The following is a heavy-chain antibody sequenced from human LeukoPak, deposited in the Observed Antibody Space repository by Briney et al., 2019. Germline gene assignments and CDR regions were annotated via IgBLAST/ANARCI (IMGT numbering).Heavy chain of an antibody. Sequence: PSETLSLTCTVSGGSISSSGYYWGWIRQPPGKGLEWIGNIYYSGNTYYNASLKSQVSISIDTSKNQFSLKLTSVTAADTAVYYCARQTGSGLFILPGGQGTLVTVSS. CDR3: ARQTGSGLFILP. J-gene: IGHJ4*02. D-gene: IGHD3/OR15-3a*01. CDR2: IYYSGNT. CDR1: GGSISSSGYY. V-gene: IGHV4-39*01.